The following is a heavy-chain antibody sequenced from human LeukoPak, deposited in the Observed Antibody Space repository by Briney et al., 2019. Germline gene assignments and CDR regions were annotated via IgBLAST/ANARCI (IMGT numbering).Heavy chain of an antibody. CDR1: GFTFSSYS. D-gene: IGHD3-10*01. CDR2: IWYDGSNK. J-gene: IGHJ6*02. CDR3: ARDPGFGESDYYYGMDV. Sequence: GGSLRLSCAASGFTFSSYSMNWVRQAPGKGLKWVAVIWYDGSNKYYADSVKGRFTISRDDSKNTLYLQMNSLRAEDTAVYYCARDPGFGESDYYYGMDVWGQGTTVTVSS. V-gene: IGHV3-33*08.